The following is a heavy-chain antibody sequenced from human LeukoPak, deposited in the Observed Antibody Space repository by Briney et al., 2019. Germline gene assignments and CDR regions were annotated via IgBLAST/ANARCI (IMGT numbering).Heavy chain of an antibody. Sequence: GGSLRLSCAASGFTFSSYSMNWVRQAPGKGLEWVAVISDDGTNKYYADSVKGRFTISRDNSKNTLYLQMNSLRADDTAVFYCAKSLHSSGFYYVDYWGQGTLVTVSS. CDR3: AKSLHSSGFYYVDY. D-gene: IGHD3-22*01. J-gene: IGHJ4*02. CDR2: ISDDGTNK. CDR1: GFTFSSYS. V-gene: IGHV3-30*18.